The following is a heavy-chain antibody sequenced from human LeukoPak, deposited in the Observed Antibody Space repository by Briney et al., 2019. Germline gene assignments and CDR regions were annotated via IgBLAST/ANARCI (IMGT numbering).Heavy chain of an antibody. V-gene: IGHV3-9*01. CDR3: AGQKGDY. Sequence: SLRLSCAASGSTFDDYAMHWVRQAPGKGLEWVSGISWNSGSIGYADSVKGRFTISRDNAKNSLYLQMNSLRAEDTAVYYCAGQKGDYWGQGTLVTVSS. J-gene: IGHJ4*02. CDR1: GSTFDDYA. CDR2: ISWNSGSI.